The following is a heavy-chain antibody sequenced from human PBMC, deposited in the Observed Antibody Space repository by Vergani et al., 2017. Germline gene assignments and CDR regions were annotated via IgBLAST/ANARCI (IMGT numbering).Heavy chain of an antibody. V-gene: IGHV3-21*01. CDR1: GFTFSSYS. J-gene: IGHJ2*01. Sequence: EVQLLQSGGGLVKRGGSLRLSCAASGFTFSSYSMNWVRQAPGKGLEWVSSISSSSSYIHYSDSLKGRFTISRDNAKSSLYLQMNSLRAEDTGVYYCVRLPRGPWNFDLWGRGTLITVSS. CDR2: ISSSSSYI. CDR3: VRLPRGPWNFDL.